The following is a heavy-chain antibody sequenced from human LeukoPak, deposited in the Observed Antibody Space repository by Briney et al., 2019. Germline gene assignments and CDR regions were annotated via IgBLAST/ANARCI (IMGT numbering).Heavy chain of an antibody. D-gene: IGHD3-16*01. J-gene: IGHJ4*02. CDR1: GGSISSSKY. V-gene: IGHV4-4*02. Sequence: SEALSLTCAVSGGSISSSKYWSWVRPPPGMGLEWIGQISLWGSTSYNPSLNRRVTISIDKSRNQFSLTLNFVTAADTAFYYCARHGGYRFDFWGQGALVTVSS. CDR3: ARHGGYRFDF. CDR2: ISLWGST.